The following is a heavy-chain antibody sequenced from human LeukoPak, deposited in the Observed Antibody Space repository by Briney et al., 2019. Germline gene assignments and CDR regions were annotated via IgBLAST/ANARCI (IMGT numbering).Heavy chain of an antibody. CDR2: IIPILGIA. J-gene: IGHJ2*01. Sequence: SVKVSCKASGGTFSSYAISWVRQAPGQGLEWMGRIIPILGIANYAQKFQGRVTITADKSTRTAYMELSSLRSEDTAVYYCARDRLGPNWYFDLWGRGTLVTASS. CDR3: ARDRLGPNWYFDL. D-gene: IGHD7-27*01. CDR1: GGTFSSYA. V-gene: IGHV1-69*04.